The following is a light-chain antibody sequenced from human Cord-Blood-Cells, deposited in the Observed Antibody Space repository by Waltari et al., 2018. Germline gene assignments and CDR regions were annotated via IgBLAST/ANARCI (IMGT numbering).Light chain of an antibody. Sequence: IVMTQSPATLSVSPGERATLSCRASQSVSSNLAWYQQKPGQAPRLLIYGASTRATGIPARFSGSGSGTEFTLTISSLQSEDFAVYYCQQYNNGPFTFGPGTKVDIK. CDR1: QSVSSN. J-gene: IGKJ3*01. V-gene: IGKV3-15*01. CDR3: QQYNNGPFT. CDR2: GAS.